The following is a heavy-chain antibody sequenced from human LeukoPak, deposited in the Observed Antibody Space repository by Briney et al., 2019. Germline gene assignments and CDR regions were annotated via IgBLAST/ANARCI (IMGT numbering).Heavy chain of an antibody. V-gene: IGHV3-21*01. Sequence: GGSLRLSCAASGFTFSSYSMNWVRQAPGKGLEWVSSISSSSSYIYYADSVKGRFTISRDNAKNSLYLQMNSLRAEDTAVYYCARDLGDEAALDDWGQGTLVTVSS. D-gene: IGHD1-26*01. CDR1: GFTFSSYS. CDR3: ARDLGDEAALDD. CDR2: ISSSSSYI. J-gene: IGHJ4*02.